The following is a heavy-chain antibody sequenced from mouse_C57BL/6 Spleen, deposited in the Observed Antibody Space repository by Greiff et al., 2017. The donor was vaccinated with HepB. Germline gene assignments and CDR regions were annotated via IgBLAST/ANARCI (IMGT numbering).Heavy chain of an antibody. Sequence: EVKVEESGGGLVKPGGSLKLSCAASGFTFSDYGMHWVRQAPEKGLEWVAYISSGSSTIYYADTVKGRFTISRDNAKNTLFLQMTSLRSEDTAMYYCARGGMDDYDGGGFDYWGQGTTLTVSS. J-gene: IGHJ2*01. CDR1: GFTFSDYG. CDR2: ISSGSSTI. CDR3: ARGGMDDYDGGGFDY. D-gene: IGHD2-4*01. V-gene: IGHV5-17*01.